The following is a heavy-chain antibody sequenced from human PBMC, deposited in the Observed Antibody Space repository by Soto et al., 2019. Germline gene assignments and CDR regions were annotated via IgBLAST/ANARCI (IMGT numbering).Heavy chain of an antibody. CDR3: ASQQSYCTNGVCYVSWFDP. Sequence: GGSLRLSCAASGFTFSSYWMSWVRQAPGKGLEWVANIKQDGSEKYYVDSVKGRFTISRDNAKNSLYLQMNSLRAEDTAVYYCASQQSYCTNGVCYVSWFDPWGQGTLVTVSS. CDR2: IKQDGSEK. J-gene: IGHJ5*02. D-gene: IGHD2-8*01. CDR1: GFTFSSYW. V-gene: IGHV3-7*01.